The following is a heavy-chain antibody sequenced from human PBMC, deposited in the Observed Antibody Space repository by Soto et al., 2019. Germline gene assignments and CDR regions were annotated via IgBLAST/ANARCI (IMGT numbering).Heavy chain of an antibody. D-gene: IGHD4-17*01. CDR1: GGSVSNKTYY. CDR2: GYYSGTT. Sequence: SETLSLTCSVSGGSVSNKTYYWSWIRQPPGKRLEWIGYGYYSGTTNYNPSLKSRVTISVDLSKNQFPLRLSSVTTADTALYYCARTTAVPNTLRSRYFFDYWGQGTLVTVSS. V-gene: IGHV4-61*01. J-gene: IGHJ4*02. CDR3: ARTTAVPNTLRSRYFFDY.